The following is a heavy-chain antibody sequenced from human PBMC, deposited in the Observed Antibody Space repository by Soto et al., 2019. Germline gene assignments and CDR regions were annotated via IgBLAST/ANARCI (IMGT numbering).Heavy chain of an antibody. J-gene: IGHJ5*02. D-gene: IGHD2-2*01. V-gene: IGHV4-34*01. CDR1: GGSFSGYY. CDR2: FNHSGST. Sequence: QVQLQQWGAGLLKPSETLSLTCAVYGGSFSGYYWSWIRQPPGKGLEWIGEFNHSGSTNYNPSLTSRVTISVDTSKNQFSLKLSSVTAADTAVYYCARGRRGYCRSTSCYGIAVWFDPWGQGTLVTVSS. CDR3: ARGRRGYCRSTSCYGIAVWFDP.